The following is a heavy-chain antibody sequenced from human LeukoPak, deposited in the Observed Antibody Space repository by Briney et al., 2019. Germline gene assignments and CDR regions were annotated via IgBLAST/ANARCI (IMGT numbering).Heavy chain of an antibody. V-gene: IGHV3-30*02. Sequence: SGGSLRLSCAVSGFTFSSYGMHWVRQAPGKGLEGVAFIRYDGSNKYYADSVKGRFTISRDNSKNTLYLQMNSLRAEDTAVYYCAKDSSNPYYYYYYYINVWGKGSTVTVSS. CDR3: AKDSSNPYYYYYYYINV. D-gene: IGHD4-11*01. CDR1: GFTFSSYG. J-gene: IGHJ6*03. CDR2: IRYDGSNK.